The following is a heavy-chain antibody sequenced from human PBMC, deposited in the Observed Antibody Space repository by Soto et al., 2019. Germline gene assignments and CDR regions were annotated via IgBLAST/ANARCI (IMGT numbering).Heavy chain of an antibody. Sequence: SLSLSCTSSGFTFGDYSMSWFRQAPGKGLEWVGFIRSKAYGGTTEYAASVKGRFTTSRDDSKSIAYLQMNSLKTEDTAVYYCSHYGDYGAYNWFDPWGQGTLVTVSS. V-gene: IGHV3-49*03. CDR1: GFTFGDYS. D-gene: IGHD4-17*01. J-gene: IGHJ5*02. CDR2: IRSKAYGGTT. CDR3: SHYGDYGAYNWFDP.